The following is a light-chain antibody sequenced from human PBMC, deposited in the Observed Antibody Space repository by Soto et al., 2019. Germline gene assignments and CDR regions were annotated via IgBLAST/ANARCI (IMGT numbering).Light chain of an antibody. V-gene: IGKV1-39*01. CDR1: QIIGSS. CDR3: LQTHSTPFS. J-gene: IGKJ2*01. Sequence: DIQMTQSPSSLSASVGDSVIITCRASQIIGSSLSWFQKRPGKAPKLLIYAVSNFQSGVPSRFSGSGSGTDFTLSISGLQPDDFATYYCLQTHSTPFSFGQGTKLEIK. CDR2: AVS.